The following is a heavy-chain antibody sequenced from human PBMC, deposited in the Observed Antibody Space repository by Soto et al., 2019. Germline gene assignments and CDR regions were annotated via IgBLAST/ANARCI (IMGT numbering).Heavy chain of an antibody. CDR2: IYSNGNT. J-gene: IGHJ1*01. CDR1: GDSINNYY. Sequence: SETLSLTCTVSGDSINNYYWSWMRLPAGKGLEWIGRIYSNGNTYYNPSLKSRVSMSVDTSKNQFSLILKTVTAADTAVYYCARGGAVDTTDQLDHWGQGALVTASS. V-gene: IGHV4-4*07. D-gene: IGHD5-18*01. CDR3: ARGGAVDTTDQLDH.